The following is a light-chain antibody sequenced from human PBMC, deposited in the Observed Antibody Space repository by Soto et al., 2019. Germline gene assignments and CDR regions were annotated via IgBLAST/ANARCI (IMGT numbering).Light chain of an antibody. V-gene: IGKV4-1*01. J-gene: IGKJ5*01. CDR1: QSVLYSSSNKNY. Sequence: DIGMTQSPDSLAVSLGERATINCTSSQSVLYSSSNKNYLAWYQQKPGQPPKLLFYWASTRESGVPDRFSGSGSGTDFTLTISSLQAEDVAVYYCQQYYSTLITFGQGTRLEIK. CDR3: QQYYSTLIT. CDR2: WAS.